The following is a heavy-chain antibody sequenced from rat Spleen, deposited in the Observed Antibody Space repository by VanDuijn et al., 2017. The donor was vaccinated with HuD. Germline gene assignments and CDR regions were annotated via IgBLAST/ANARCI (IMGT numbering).Heavy chain of an antibody. Sequence: EVQLVESGGGLVQPGRSLKLSCAASGFTFSNYDMAWVRQAPTKGLEWIASISTGGGNTYYRDSVKGRFTISRDNAKSTLYLQMDSLRSEDTATYYCTRDWGYYFDYWGQGVMVTVSS. CDR2: ISTGGGNT. V-gene: IGHV5-25*01. CDR1: GFTFSNYD. CDR3: TRDWGYYFDY. J-gene: IGHJ2*01. D-gene: IGHD5-1*01.